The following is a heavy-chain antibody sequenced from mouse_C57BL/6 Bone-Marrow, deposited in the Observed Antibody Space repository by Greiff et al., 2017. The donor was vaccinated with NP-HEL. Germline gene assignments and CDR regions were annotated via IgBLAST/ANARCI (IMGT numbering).Heavy chain of an antibody. CDR3: ARRDYDYDGVLAY. J-gene: IGHJ3*01. Sequence: QVQLQQSGAELVRPGTSVKVSCKASGYAFTNYLIEWVKQRPGQGLEWIGVINPGSGGTNYNEKFKGKATLTADKSSSTAYMPLSSLTAEDAAVYVCARRDYDYDGVLAYWGKGTLVTVSA. CDR1: GYAFTNYL. V-gene: IGHV1-54*01. D-gene: IGHD2-4*01. CDR2: INPGSGGT.